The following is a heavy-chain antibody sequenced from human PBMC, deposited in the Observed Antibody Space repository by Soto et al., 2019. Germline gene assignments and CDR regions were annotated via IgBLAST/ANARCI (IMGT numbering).Heavy chain of an antibody. J-gene: IGHJ6*02. CDR2: INAGNGNT. CDR1: GYTFTSYA. D-gene: IGHD3-10*01. Sequence: ASVKVSCQASGYTFTSYAMHWVRQAPGQRLEWMGWINAGNGNTKYSQKFQGRVTITRDTSASSAYMELSSLRSEDTAVYYCARDLRVWMVRGVITPLYGMDVWGQGTTVTV. CDR3: ARDLRVWMVRGVITPLYGMDV. V-gene: IGHV1-3*01.